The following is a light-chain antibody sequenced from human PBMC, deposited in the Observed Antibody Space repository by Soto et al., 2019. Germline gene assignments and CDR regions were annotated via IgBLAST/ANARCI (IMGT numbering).Light chain of an antibody. V-gene: IGKV1-39*01. CDR3: QQSYSRPMYS. CDR1: QSISTY. Sequence: DIQMTQSPSSLSASVGDRVTIACRASQSISTYLNWYQQTPGKAPKLLIYATSNLQSGVPSRFSGSGSGREFSLTISCLQPEDFATYYCQQSYSRPMYSFGQGTNLEIK. CDR2: ATS. J-gene: IGKJ2*01.